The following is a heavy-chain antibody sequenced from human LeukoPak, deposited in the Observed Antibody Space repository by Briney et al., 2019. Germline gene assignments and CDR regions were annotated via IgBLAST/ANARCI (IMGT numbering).Heavy chain of an antibody. Sequence: GGSLRLSCAASGFTFSSYAMSWVRQAPGKGLEWVSAISGSGGSTYYADSVKGRFTISRDNSKNTLYLQMNSLSAEDTAVYYCAKALLSYYYGSGSYGYFDYWGQGTLVTVSS. J-gene: IGHJ4*02. V-gene: IGHV3-23*01. CDR3: AKALLSYYYGSGSYGYFDY. CDR2: ISGSGGST. D-gene: IGHD3-10*01. CDR1: GFTFSSYA.